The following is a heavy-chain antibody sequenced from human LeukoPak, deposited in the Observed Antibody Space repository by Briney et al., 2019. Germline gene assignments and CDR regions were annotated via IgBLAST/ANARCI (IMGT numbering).Heavy chain of an antibody. D-gene: IGHD5-24*01. CDR2: IYYSGST. CDR1: GGSISSYY. CDR3: ASKREANHFDY. Sequence: SETLSLTCTVSGGSISSYYWSWIRQPPGNGLEWIGYIYYSGSTNYNPSLKSRVTISVDTSKNQFSLKLSSVTAADTAVYYCASKREANHFDYWGQGTLVTVSS. J-gene: IGHJ4*02. V-gene: IGHV4-59*01.